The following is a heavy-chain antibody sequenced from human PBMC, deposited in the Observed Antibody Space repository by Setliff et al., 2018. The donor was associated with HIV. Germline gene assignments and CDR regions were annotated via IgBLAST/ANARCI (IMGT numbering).Heavy chain of an antibody. CDR3: ARAGGPGYLDY. CDR2: IKPDGSVK. CDR1: GFSFSNFW. V-gene: IGHV3-7*01. D-gene: IGHD3-10*01. Sequence: GSLRLSCAASGFSFSNFWINWVRQAPGKGLEWVANIKPDGSVKSYGDSVKGRFTISRDNTKNSVFLQMNSLRSDDTAVYYCARAGGPGYLDYWGQGTLVTVTS. J-gene: IGHJ4*02.